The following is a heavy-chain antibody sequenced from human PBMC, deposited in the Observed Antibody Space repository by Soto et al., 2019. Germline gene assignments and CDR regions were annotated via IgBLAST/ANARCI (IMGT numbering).Heavy chain of an antibody. J-gene: IGHJ5*02. V-gene: IGHV1-18*01. CDR2: ISANNGDT. D-gene: IGHD3-16*01. Sequence: ASVKVSCKASGYTFTNYGIGWVRQAPGQGLEWMGWISANNGDTNYAQKFQGRVTMTTDTSTSTAYMELRSLRSDDTAVYYCAISPVLLLFGGMFDLWVQAALLTVFS. CDR3: AISPVLLLFGGMFDL. CDR1: GYTFTNYG.